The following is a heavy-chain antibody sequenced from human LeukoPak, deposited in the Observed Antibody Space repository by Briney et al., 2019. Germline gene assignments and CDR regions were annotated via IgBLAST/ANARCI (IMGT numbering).Heavy chain of an antibody. CDR1: GFTFTSYG. CDR2: IWYDGGNI. V-gene: IGHV3-33*01. J-gene: IGHJ4*02. CDR3: ATDPATVGVTTRDY. D-gene: IGHD1-26*01. Sequence: GGSLRLSCAASGFTFTSYGIHWVRQAPGKGLEWVAVIWYDGGNIYYADSVKGRFTVSRDNSKNTIFLQMNTLRADDTAVYFCATDPATVGVTTRDYWGQGTPVTVSS.